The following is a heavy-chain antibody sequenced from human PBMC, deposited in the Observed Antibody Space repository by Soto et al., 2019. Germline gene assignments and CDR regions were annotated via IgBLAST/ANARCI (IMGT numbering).Heavy chain of an antibody. CDR2: IYYSGST. V-gene: IGHV4-59*01. J-gene: IGHJ3*02. CDR3: ARLNYYDSSGYVDAFDI. Sequence: SETLSLTCTVSGGSISSYYWSWIRQPPGKGLEWIGYIYYSGSTNYNPSLKSRVTISVDTSKNQFSLKLSSVTAADTAVYYCARLNYYDSSGYVDAFDIWGQGTMVTVSS. CDR1: GGSISSYY. D-gene: IGHD3-22*01.